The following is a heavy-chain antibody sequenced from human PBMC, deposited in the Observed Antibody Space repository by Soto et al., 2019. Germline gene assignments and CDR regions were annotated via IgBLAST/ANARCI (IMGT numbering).Heavy chain of an antibody. V-gene: IGHV1-69*12. CDR3: AREGGSGNYRYYAMDV. CDR2: IIPIFGTA. CDR1: GGTFSSYA. Sequence: QVQLVQSGAEVKKPGSSVKVSCKASGGTFSSYAISWVRQAPGQGLEWMGGIIPIFGTANYAQKFQGRVTITADESTRTAYMELSSRRSEDTAVYYCAREGGSGNYRYYAMDVWGQGTTVTVSS. D-gene: IGHD3-10*01. J-gene: IGHJ6*02.